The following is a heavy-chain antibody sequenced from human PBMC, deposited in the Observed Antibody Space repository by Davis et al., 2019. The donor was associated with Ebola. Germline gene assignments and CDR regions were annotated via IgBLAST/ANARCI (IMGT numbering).Heavy chain of an antibody. CDR3: ARGPRTYIVLVPAAEGFDY. CDR2: INHSGST. D-gene: IGHD2-2*01. V-gene: IGHV4-34*01. Sequence: PSETLSLTCAVYGGSFSGYYWSWIRQPPGKGLEWIGEINHSGSTNYNPSLESRVTISVDTSKNRFSLKLSSVTAADTAVYYCARGPRTYIVLVPAAEGFDYWGQGTLVTVSS. CDR1: GGSFSGYY. J-gene: IGHJ4*02.